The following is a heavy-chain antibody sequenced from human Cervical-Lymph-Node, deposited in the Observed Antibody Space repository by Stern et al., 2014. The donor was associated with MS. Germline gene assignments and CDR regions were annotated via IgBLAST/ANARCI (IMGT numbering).Heavy chain of an antibody. Sequence: MQLVESGPGLVKPSETLSLTCTVSGASMRSYYWSWIRQPPGKGLEWIGYISTEGGAKSTPPPKIRVPISVDPPKNQFSLKLNSVTAADTALYFCARHQDYSRSWGFDYWGQGTLVTVSS. V-gene: IGHV4-4*08. CDR2: ISTEGGA. D-gene: IGHD6-6*01. CDR1: GASMRSYY. J-gene: IGHJ4*02. CDR3: ARHQDYSRSWGFDY.